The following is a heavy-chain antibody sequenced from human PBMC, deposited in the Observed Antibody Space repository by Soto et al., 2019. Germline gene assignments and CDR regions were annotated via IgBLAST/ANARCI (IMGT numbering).Heavy chain of an antibody. Sequence: GGSLRLSCAASVFPFSRYGMHWVRQAPGKGLEWVAVISYDGSNKYYTDSVKGRFTISRDNSRNTVYLQMNSLRADDTAVYYCAKDRLAGGFDYWGQGTLVTVSS. V-gene: IGHV3-30*18. CDR1: VFPFSRYG. CDR3: AKDRLAGGFDY. J-gene: IGHJ4*02. CDR2: ISYDGSNK. D-gene: IGHD3-16*01.